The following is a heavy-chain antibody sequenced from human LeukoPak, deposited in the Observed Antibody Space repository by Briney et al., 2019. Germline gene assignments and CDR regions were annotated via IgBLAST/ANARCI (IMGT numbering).Heavy chain of an antibody. CDR2: ISRSSSAI. J-gene: IGHJ4*02. Sequence: GGSLRLSFAASGFTFSSYSMNWVRQAPGKGLEWVSYISRSSSAIYYADSVKGRFTISRDNAKNSLYLQINSLRDEDTAVYFCARDEYYYDSSDYLDYWGQGTLVTVSS. V-gene: IGHV3-48*02. D-gene: IGHD3-22*01. CDR3: ARDEYYYDSSDYLDY. CDR1: GFTFSSYS.